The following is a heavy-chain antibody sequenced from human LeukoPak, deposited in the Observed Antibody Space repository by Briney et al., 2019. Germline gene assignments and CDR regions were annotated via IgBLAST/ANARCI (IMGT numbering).Heavy chain of an antibody. CDR1: FTIYC. CDR2: IYPVEAGT. J-gene: IGHJ6*02. Sequence: FTIYCIAGVGHLRGKGREWMGMIYPVEAGTTNSPSFQGQVTISADKSISTAYLQWSSMKASDTAMYYCARNTIGYCSSTSCPDYYYYGMDVWGQGTTVTVSS. V-gene: IGHV5-51*01. CDR3: ARNTIGYCSSTSCPDYYYYGMDV. D-gene: IGHD2-2*01.